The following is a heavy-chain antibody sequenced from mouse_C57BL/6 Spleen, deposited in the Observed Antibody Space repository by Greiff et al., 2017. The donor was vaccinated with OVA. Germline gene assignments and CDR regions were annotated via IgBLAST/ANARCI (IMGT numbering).Heavy chain of an antibody. CDR2: IDPSDSYT. V-gene: IGHV1-50*01. CDR3: ARSTINYGSSYYAMDY. D-gene: IGHD1-1*01. J-gene: IGHJ4*01. CDR1: GYTFTSYW. Sequence: QVQLKQPGAELVKPGASVKLSCKASGYTFTSYWMQWVKQRPGQGLEWIGEIDPSDSYTNYNQKFKGKATLTVDTSSSTAYMQLSSLTSEDSAVYYCARSTINYGSSYYAMDYWGQGTSVTVSS.